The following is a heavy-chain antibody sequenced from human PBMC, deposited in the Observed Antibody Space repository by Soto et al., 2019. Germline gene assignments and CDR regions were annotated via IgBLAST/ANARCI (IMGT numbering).Heavy chain of an antibody. J-gene: IGHJ4*02. V-gene: IGHV4-39*01. Sequence: QLQLQESGPGLVKPSETLSLTCTVSGGSISSSSYYWGWIRQPPGKGLEWIGSIYYSGSTYYNPSLKSRVTISGDTCKNQFSLTLSSVTAADTAVYYSAISLYSSGWYYWGQGTLVTVSS. D-gene: IGHD6-19*01. CDR3: AISLYSSGWYY. CDR1: GGSISSSSYY. CDR2: IYYSGST.